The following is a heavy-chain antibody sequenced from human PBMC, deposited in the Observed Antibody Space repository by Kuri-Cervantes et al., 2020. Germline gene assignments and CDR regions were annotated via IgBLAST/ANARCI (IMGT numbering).Heavy chain of an antibody. J-gene: IGHJ5*02. D-gene: IGHD4-17*01. V-gene: IGHV1-3*01. CDR3: ARCYGDYGLDWFDP. Sequence: YSQKFQGRVTITRNTSASTAYMELSSLRSEDTAVYYCARCYGDYGLDWFDPWGQGTLVTVSS.